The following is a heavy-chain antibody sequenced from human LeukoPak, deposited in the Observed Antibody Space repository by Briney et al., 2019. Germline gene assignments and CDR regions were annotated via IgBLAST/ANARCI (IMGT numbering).Heavy chain of an antibody. J-gene: IGHJ5*02. D-gene: IGHD1-1*01. CDR2: IYYSGST. V-gene: IGHV4-61*01. CDR3: ARRTGTSKPYNWFDP. Sequence: SETLSLTCTVSGGSVSSGSYYWSWIWQPPGKGLEWIGYIYYSGSTNYNPSLKSRVTISVDTSKNQFSLKLSSVTAADTAVYYCARRTGTSKPYNWFDPWGQGTLVTVSS. CDR1: GGSVSSGSYY.